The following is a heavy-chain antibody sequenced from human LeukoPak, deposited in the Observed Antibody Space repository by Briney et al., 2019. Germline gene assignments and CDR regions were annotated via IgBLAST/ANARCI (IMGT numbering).Heavy chain of an antibody. J-gene: IGHJ4*02. CDR3: ARGPIKPNNYYDSSGYYYLRRESGYYFDY. CDR1: GGSINSYY. Sequence: SETLSLTCSVSGGSINSYYWTWIRQPPGKGLEWIGYIYYSGSTNYSPSLKSRVSISIDTSKNQFSLNLRSVTAADTAVYYCARGPIKPNNYYDSSGYYYLRRESGYYFDYWGQGTLVTVSS. CDR2: IYYSGST. V-gene: IGHV4-59*13. D-gene: IGHD3-22*01.